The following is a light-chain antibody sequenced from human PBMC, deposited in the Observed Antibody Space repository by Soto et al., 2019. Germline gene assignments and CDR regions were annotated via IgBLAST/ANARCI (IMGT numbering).Light chain of an antibody. V-gene: IGKV1-5*03. Sequence: DVQVTQSPSPLSASVGDSVTITCRASQSINNLLAWYQQTPGKAPKVLIYKASSSESGVPSRFSGSGSGTEFTLTISSLQPDDSATYYCQHYNTYSTFGQGTKV. CDR1: QSINNL. CDR3: QHYNTYST. CDR2: KAS. J-gene: IGKJ1*01.